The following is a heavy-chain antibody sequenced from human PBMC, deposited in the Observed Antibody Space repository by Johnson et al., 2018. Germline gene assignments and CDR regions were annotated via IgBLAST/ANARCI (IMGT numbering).Heavy chain of an antibody. D-gene: IGHD2-21*01. CDR2: IKEDGSEK. Sequence: VQLVQSGGGVVQPGRPLRLSCADSGFTFDDFAMHWVRQAPGKGLEWVANIKEDGSEKYYVGSVKGRFTISRDNAKNSLYLQMNSLRAEDTAVYYCARDTLFQCHYGMDVWGQGTTVTVSS. V-gene: IGHV3-7*01. CDR3: ARDTLFQCHYGMDV. CDR1: GFTFDDFA. J-gene: IGHJ6*02.